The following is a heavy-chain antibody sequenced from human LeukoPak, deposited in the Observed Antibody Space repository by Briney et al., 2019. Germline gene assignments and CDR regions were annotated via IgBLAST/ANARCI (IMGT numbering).Heavy chain of an antibody. CDR1: GGSISSCY. CDR3: ARDRGYYDSSGYLDY. CDR2: IYYSGST. Sequence: PSETLSLTCTVSGGSISSCYWSWIRQPPGKGLEWIGYIYYSGSTNYNPSLKSRVTISVDTSKNQFSLKLSSVTAADTAVYYCARDRGYYDSSGYLDYWGQGTLVTVSS. V-gene: IGHV4-59*01. J-gene: IGHJ4*02. D-gene: IGHD3-22*01.